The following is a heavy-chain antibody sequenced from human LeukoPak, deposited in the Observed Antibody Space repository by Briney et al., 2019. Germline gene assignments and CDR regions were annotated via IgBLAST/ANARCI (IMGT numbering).Heavy chain of an antibody. CDR2: INPNSGGT. V-gene: IGHV1-2*06. Sequence: ASVKVSCKASGYTFTGYYMHWVRQAPGQGLEWMGRINPNSGGTNYAQKFQGRVTMTRDTPINTAYMELSRLRSDDPAVYSCASSGGVYSYYGMDVWGQGTTVTVSS. D-gene: IGHD2-8*01. CDR3: ASSGGVYSYYGMDV. CDR1: GYTFTGYY. J-gene: IGHJ6*02.